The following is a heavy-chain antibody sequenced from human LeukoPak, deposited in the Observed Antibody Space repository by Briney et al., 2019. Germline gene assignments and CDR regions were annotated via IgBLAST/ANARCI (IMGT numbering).Heavy chain of an antibody. V-gene: IGHV4-59*08. J-gene: IGHJ5*02. CDR1: GGSISSYY. CDR3: ARHRSPIAVAGP. Sequence: PSETLSLTCTVSGGSISSYYWSWIRQPPGKGLEWIGYIYYSGSTNHNPSLKSRVTISVDTSRNQFSLKLSSVTAADTAVYYCARHRSPIAVAGPWGQGTLVTVSS. D-gene: IGHD6-19*01. CDR2: IYYSGST.